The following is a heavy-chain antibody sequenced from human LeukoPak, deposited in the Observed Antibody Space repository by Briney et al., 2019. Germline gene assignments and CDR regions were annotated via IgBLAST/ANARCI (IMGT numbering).Heavy chain of an antibody. V-gene: IGHV4-59*01. Sequence: SETLSLTCTVSGGSLSSYYWSWLRQPPGKGLEWIGYIYYSGSTNYNPSLKSRVTISVDTSKNQFSLKLSSVTAADTAVYYCARCSIESGFDYWGQGTLVTVSS. D-gene: IGHD2-21*01. CDR1: GGSLSSYY. CDR3: ARCSIESGFDY. CDR2: IYYSGST. J-gene: IGHJ4*02.